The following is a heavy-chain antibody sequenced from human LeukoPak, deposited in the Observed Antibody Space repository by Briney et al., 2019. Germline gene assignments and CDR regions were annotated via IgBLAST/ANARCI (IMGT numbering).Heavy chain of an antibody. D-gene: IGHD6-19*01. CDR1: GFTVSSNY. CDR2: IYSGGST. CDR3: ARDRAYQWLSRNYYYGMDV. V-gene: IGHV3-53*01. Sequence: GGSLRLSCAASGFTVSSNYMSWVRQAPGKGLEWVSVIYSGGSTYYADSVKGRFTISRDNSKNTLYLQMNSLRAEDTAVYYCARDRAYQWLSRNYYYGMDVWGQGTTVTVSS. J-gene: IGHJ6*02.